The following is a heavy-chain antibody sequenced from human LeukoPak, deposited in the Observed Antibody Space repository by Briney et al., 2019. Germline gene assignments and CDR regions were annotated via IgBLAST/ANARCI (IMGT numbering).Heavy chain of an antibody. D-gene: IGHD3-9*01. CDR1: GFTFDDYG. CDR2: IRYDGSNK. Sequence: GGSLRLSCAASGFTFDDYGMHWVRQAPGKGLEWVAFIRYDGSNKYYADSVKGRFTISRDNSKNTLYLQMNSLRAEDTAVYYCAKAPRYFDWLLGSGFDYWGQGTLVTVSS. V-gene: IGHV3-30*02. J-gene: IGHJ4*02. CDR3: AKAPRYFDWLLGSGFDY.